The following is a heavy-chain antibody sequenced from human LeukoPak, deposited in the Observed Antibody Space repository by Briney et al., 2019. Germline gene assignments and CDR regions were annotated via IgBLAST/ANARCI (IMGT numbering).Heavy chain of an antibody. Sequence: PGGSLRLSCAASGFTFSSYAMHWVRQAPGKGLEWVAVISYDGSNKYYADSVKGRFTISRDNSKNTLYLQMNSLRAEDTAVYYCAKNEDSSSLYNWFDPWGQGTLVTVSS. CDR3: AKNEDSSSLYNWFDP. J-gene: IGHJ5*02. CDR1: GFTFSSYA. D-gene: IGHD6-13*01. V-gene: IGHV3-30-3*02. CDR2: ISYDGSNK.